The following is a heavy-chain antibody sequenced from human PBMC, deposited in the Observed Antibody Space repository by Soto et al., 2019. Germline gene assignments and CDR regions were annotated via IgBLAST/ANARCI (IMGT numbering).Heavy chain of an antibody. CDR2: IYYSGST. V-gene: IGHV4-39*01. D-gene: IGHD3-3*01. Sequence: QRQLQESGPGLVKPSETLSLTCTFSGGSISSSSYYWGWIRQPPGKGLEWIGSIYYSGSTYYNPSLKSRVTISVDTSKNQFSLKLSSVTAADTAVYYCARRRGDDFCSGYEMYDAFDIWGQGTMVTVSS. CDR3: ARRRGDDFCSGYEMYDAFDI. J-gene: IGHJ3*02. CDR1: GGSISSSSYY.